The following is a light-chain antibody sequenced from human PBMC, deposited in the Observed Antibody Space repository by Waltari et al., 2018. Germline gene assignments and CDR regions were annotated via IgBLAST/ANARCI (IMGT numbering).Light chain of an antibody. Sequence: QSALTQPSSPSGHPGQSTTTSWAGTSNHAGSDNLVSWYQQHPGKAPKLILYEGSKRPSGVFNRFSGSKSGNTASLTISGLQAEDEADYYCCSYAGSSICVFVGGTKLTVL. CDR3: CSYAGSSICV. CDR1: SNHAGSDNL. J-gene: IGLJ2*01. CDR2: EGS. V-gene: IGLV2-23*01.